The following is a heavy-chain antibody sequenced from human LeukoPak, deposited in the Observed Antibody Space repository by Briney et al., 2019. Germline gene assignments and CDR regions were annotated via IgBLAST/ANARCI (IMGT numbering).Heavy chain of an antibody. D-gene: IGHD4-17*01. CDR1: RGSMTNYY. CDR2: VYYTGSV. Sequence: SYTLSLTCTVSRGSMTNYYWTWVRQYPGKGLEWFGYVYYTGSVNYNPSLKSRVTILVDSSKTHFSLNLSSVTAADTAVYYCARLAPVAHSGDYLGYFDYWGQGVLVIVSS. CDR3: ARLAPVAHSGDYLGYFDY. J-gene: IGHJ4*02. V-gene: IGHV4-59*08.